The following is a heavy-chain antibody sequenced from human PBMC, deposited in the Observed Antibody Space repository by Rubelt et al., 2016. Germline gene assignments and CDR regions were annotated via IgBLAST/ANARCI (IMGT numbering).Heavy chain of an antibody. V-gene: IGHV3-33*01. J-gene: IGHJ6*02. CDR2: IWFDGSNK. Sequence: ALEWVAIIWFDGSNKYYADSMKGRFTISRDNSKNTLYLQMNSLRAEDTAVYYCARDGALYCSGGSCYSENLYGMDVWGQGTTVTVSS. D-gene: IGHD2-15*01. CDR3: ARDGALYCSGGSCYSENLYGMDV.